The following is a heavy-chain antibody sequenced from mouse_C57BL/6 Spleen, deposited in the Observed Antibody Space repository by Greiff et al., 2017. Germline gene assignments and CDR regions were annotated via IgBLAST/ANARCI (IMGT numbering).Heavy chain of an antibody. CDR2: ISSGSSTI. D-gene: IGHD1-1*01. V-gene: IGHV5-17*01. CDR3: ARTPTTVVATDYAMDY. Sequence: EVKVVESGGGLVKPGGSLKLSCAASGFTFSDYGMHWVRPAPEKGLEWVAYISSGSSTIYYADTVKGRFTISRDNAKNTLFLQMTSLRSEDTAMYYCARTPTTVVATDYAMDYWGQGTSVTVSS. CDR1: GFTFSDYG. J-gene: IGHJ4*01.